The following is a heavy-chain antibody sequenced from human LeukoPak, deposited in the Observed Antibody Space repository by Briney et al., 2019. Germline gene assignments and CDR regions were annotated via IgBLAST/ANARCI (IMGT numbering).Heavy chain of an antibody. CDR1: GYTFTGYY. V-gene: IGHV1-2*04. CDR2: INPNSGGT. Sequence: GASVKVSCKASGYTFTGYYMHWVRQAPGQGLEWMGWINPNSGGTNYAQKFQGWVTMTTDTSTSTAYMELRSLRSNDTAVYYCARLWWDGDYGYYFDYWGQGTLVTVSS. D-gene: IGHD4-17*01. CDR3: ARLWWDGDYGYYFDY. J-gene: IGHJ4*02.